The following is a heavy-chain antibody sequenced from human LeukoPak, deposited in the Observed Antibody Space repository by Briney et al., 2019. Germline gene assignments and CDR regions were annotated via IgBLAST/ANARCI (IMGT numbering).Heavy chain of an antibody. V-gene: IGHV3-74*01. CDR2: VNSPGDWT. J-gene: IGHJ3*01. D-gene: IGHD6-25*01. Sequence: GGSLRLSCAASGFTFSSHWMHWVRQAPGEGLVWVSRVNSPGDWTHYADPVRGRFIISRDNAENTISLQMNGLRAEDTAVYFCAREVFEGQRQSDAFGVWGQGTMVTVSS. CDR1: GFTFSSHW. CDR3: AREVFEGQRQSDAFGV.